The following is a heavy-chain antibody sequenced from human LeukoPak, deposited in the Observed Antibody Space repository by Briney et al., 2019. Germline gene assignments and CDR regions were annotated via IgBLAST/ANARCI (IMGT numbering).Heavy chain of an antibody. CDR3: ARGNCSGGSCYDISFDY. Sequence: SEALSLTCTVSRGSISSYYGSWIRQPAGKGLEWIGRIYTSGSTNYNPSLKSRVTMSVDTSKNQFSLKLSSVTAADTAVYYCARGNCSGGSCYDISFDYWGQGTLVTVSS. V-gene: IGHV4-4*07. CDR2: IYTSGST. D-gene: IGHD2-15*01. J-gene: IGHJ4*02. CDR1: RGSISSYY.